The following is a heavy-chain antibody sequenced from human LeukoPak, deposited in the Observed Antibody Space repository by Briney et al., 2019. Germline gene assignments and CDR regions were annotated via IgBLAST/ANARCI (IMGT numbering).Heavy chain of an antibody. CDR1: GGSISSGGYY. V-gene: IGHV4-31*03. Sequence: SETLSLTCTVSGGSISSGGYYWSWIRQHTGKGLEWIGYIYYSGSTYYNPSLKSRVTISVDTSKNQFSLKLSSVTAADTAVYYCARGHYGDYVEAAFVYWGQGTLVTVSS. CDR2: IYYSGST. CDR3: ARGHYGDYVEAAFVY. J-gene: IGHJ4*02. D-gene: IGHD4-17*01.